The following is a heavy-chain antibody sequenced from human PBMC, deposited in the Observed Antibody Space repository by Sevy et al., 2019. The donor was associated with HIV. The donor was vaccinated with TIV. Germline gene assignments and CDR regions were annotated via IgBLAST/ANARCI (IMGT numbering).Heavy chain of an antibody. CDR2: ISGSGTST. Sequence: GGSLRLSCAASGFSFSTYAMTWVRQAPGKGLEWVSGISGSGTSTYYTDSVKGRFTISRDNSKNTVYLQMNNLRADDTAVYYCGKVSIFGVGGFYDYWGQGTLVTFSS. CDR3: GKVSIFGVGGFYDY. J-gene: IGHJ4*01. D-gene: IGHD3-3*01. V-gene: IGHV3-23*01. CDR1: GFSFSTYA.